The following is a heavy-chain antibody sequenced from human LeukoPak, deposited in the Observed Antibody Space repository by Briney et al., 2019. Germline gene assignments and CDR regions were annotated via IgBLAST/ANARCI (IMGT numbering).Heavy chain of an antibody. J-gene: IGHJ4*02. V-gene: IGHV3-21*01. CDR2: ISSSSSYI. CDR1: GFTFSSYS. CDR3: ARADLRGYSLDY. Sequence: GGSLRLSCAASGFTFSSYSMNWVRQAPGKGLEWVSSISSSSSYIYYADSVKGRFTISRDNAKNSLYLQMNSLRAEDTAVYYCARADLRGYSLDYWGQGILVTVSS. D-gene: IGHD5-18*01.